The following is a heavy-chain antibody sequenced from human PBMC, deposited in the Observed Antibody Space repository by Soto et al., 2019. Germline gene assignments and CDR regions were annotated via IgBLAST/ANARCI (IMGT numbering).Heavy chain of an antibody. Sequence: GGSLRLSCAASGFTFSSYGMHWVRQAPGQGLEWVAVISYDGSNKYYADSVKVRFTISRDNSKNTLYLKMNSLRAEDTAVYYCAKEGDGSGWYRYEIDYWGQGTLVTVYS. J-gene: IGHJ4*02. CDR3: AKEGDGSGWYRYEIDY. CDR1: GFTFSSYG. V-gene: IGHV3-30*18. D-gene: IGHD6-19*01. CDR2: ISYDGSNK.